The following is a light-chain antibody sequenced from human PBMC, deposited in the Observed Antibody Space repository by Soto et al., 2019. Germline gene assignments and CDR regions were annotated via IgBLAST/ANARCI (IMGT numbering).Light chain of an antibody. J-gene: IGLJ3*02. V-gene: IGLV2-23*01. CDR3: CSFEGARVM. CDR1: SSDVGSYYL. Sequence: QSALTQPASVSGSPGQSITISCTGTSSDVGSYYLVSWYQHHPGKAPKLIIYEDTKRPSGTSNRFSGSKSGNTASLPSSGLQAEDEAYYYCCSFEGARVMLGGGTKLTVL. CDR2: EDT.